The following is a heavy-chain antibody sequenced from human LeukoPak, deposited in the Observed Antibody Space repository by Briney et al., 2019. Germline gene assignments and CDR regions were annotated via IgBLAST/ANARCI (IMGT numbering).Heavy chain of an antibody. Sequence: GASVKVSCKASGYTFTSYGISWVRQAPGQGLEWMAWISNSNGNIKYAQNFQGRLTVTTDSSTYTAYMELRSLRSDDTAMYYCARDERWSMDYWGQGTLVTVSS. CDR2: ISNSNGNI. D-gene: IGHD4-23*01. CDR3: ARDERWSMDY. V-gene: IGHV1-18*01. CDR1: GYTFTSYG. J-gene: IGHJ4*02.